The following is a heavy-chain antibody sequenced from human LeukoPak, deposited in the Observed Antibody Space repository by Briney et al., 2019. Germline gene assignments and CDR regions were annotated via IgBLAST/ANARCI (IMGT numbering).Heavy chain of an antibody. Sequence: GGSLRLSCAVSGFTFSSYATSWVRQAPGKGLEWVSSIIGSGAITYHSDSVKGRLTISRDNSKNILYLQMNSLRAEDTAVYYCVIGAYFDWLHFDYWGQGTLVTVSS. CDR3: VIGAYFDWLHFDY. D-gene: IGHD3-9*01. J-gene: IGHJ4*02. CDR1: GFTFSSYA. CDR2: IIGSGAIT. V-gene: IGHV3-23*01.